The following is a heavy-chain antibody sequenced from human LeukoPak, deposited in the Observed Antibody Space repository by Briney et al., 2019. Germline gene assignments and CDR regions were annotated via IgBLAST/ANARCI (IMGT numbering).Heavy chain of an antibody. D-gene: IGHD6-19*01. V-gene: IGHV4-38-2*01. CDR1: GYSISSGYY. Sequence: SETLSLTCAVSGYSISSGYYWGWIRQPPGKGLEWIGSIYHSGSTYYNPSLKSRVTISVDTSKNQFSLKLSSVTAADTAVYYCARSQWLVFFDYWGRGTLVTVSS. CDR2: IYHSGST. J-gene: IGHJ4*02. CDR3: ARSQWLVFFDY.